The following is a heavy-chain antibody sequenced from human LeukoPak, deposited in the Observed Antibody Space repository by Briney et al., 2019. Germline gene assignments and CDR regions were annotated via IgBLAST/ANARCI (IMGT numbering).Heavy chain of an antibody. CDR3: AKDKGFHYYDSSGYIDY. J-gene: IGHJ4*02. V-gene: IGHV3-48*04. CDR1: GFTFSSYS. CDR2: ISSSSSTI. D-gene: IGHD3-22*01. Sequence: GSLRLSCAASGFTFSSYSMNWVRQAPGKGLEWVSYISSSSSTIYYADSVKGRFTISRDNAKNSLYLQMNSLRAEDTALYYCAKDKGFHYYDSSGYIDYWGQGTLVTVSS.